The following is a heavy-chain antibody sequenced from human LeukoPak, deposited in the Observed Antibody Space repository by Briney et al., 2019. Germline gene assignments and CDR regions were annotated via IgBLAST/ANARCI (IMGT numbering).Heavy chain of an antibody. CDR2: ISSSSSYI. J-gene: IGHJ6*03. CDR3: AREGVEYSSSSPYYYYYMDV. V-gene: IGHV3-21*01. D-gene: IGHD6-6*01. Sequence: GGSLRLSCAASGFTFSSYTMNWVRQAPGKGLEWVSSISSSSSYIYYADSVKGRFTISRDNAKNSLYLQMNSLRAEDTAVYYCAREGVEYSSSSPYYYYYMDVWGKGTTVTVSS. CDR1: GFTFSSYT.